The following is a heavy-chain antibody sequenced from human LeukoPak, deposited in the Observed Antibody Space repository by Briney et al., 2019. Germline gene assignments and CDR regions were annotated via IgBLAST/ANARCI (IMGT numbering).Heavy chain of an antibody. Sequence: SETLSLTCTVSGGSISSYYWSWIRQPPGKGLEWIGYIYYSGSTNYNPSLKSRVTISVDTSKNQFSLKLSSVTAADTAVYYCARGYDVLTSHDYFDYWGQGTLVTVSS. J-gene: IGHJ4*02. D-gene: IGHD3-9*01. CDR1: GGSISSYY. CDR3: ARGYDVLTSHDYFDY. V-gene: IGHV4-59*01. CDR2: IYYSGST.